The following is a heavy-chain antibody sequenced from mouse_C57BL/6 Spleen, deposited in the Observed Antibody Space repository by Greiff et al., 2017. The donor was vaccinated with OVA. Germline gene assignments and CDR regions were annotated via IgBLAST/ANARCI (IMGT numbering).Heavy chain of an antibody. CDR2: IHPNSGST. CDR3: ARRITTVVAKDYYAMDY. D-gene: IGHD1-1*01. J-gene: IGHJ4*01. V-gene: IGHV1-64*01. CDR1: GYTFTSYW. Sequence: QVQLQQSGAELVKPGASVKLSCKASGYTFTSYWMHWVKQRPGQGLEWIGMIHPNSGSTNYNEKFKSKATLTVDKSSSTAYMQLSSLTSEDSAVYYCARRITTVVAKDYYAMDYWGQGTSVTVSS.